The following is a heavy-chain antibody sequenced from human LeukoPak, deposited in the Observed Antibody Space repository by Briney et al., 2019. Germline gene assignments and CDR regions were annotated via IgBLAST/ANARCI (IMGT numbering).Heavy chain of an antibody. CDR3: ARDPLGDAFDI. CDR1: GGFISSYY. V-gene: IGHV4-59*01. J-gene: IGHJ3*02. D-gene: IGHD3-16*02. Sequence: SETLSLTCTVSGGFISSYYWSWIRQPPGKGLEWIGYIYYSGSTNYNPSLKSRVTISVDTSKNQFSLRLSSVTAADTAVYYCARDPLGDAFDIWGQGTMVTVSS. CDR2: IYYSGST.